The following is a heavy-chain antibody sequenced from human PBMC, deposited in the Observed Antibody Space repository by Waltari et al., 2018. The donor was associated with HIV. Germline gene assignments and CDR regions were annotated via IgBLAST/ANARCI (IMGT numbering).Heavy chain of an antibody. Sequence: QVQLVESGGGVVQPGRSLRLSCAASGFTFSSYGMHWVRQAPGKGVEWVAVKGYDGTNKYYADSVKGRFTISRDNSKNTLYLQRNSLRAEDTVVYYCARERAEGGGYYYYGLDVWGQGTTVTVSS. D-gene: IGHD2-15*01. CDR3: ARERAEGGGYYYYGLDV. CDR2: KGYDGTNK. V-gene: IGHV3-33*01. CDR1: GFTFSSYG. J-gene: IGHJ6*02.